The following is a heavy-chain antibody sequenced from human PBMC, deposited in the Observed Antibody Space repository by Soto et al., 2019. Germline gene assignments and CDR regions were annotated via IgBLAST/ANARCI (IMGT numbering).Heavy chain of an antibody. CDR3: AKGGDVWGNNRLGFQH. CDR1: GFTFSNSA. CDR2: MTTSGSTT. D-gene: IGHD3-16*01. Sequence: VQAGGSLRLSCAASGFTFSNSATSWVRQAPGKGLEWVSAMTTSGSTTNYADSVKGRFTMSRDNSKNTLYLQMNSLRAEDTAIYYCAKGGDVWGNNRLGFQHWGQGTLVTVSS. J-gene: IGHJ1*01. V-gene: IGHV3-23*01.